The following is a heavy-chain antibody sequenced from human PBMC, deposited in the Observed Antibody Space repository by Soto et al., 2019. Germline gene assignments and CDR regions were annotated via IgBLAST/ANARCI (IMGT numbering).Heavy chain of an antibody. Sequence: SETLSLTCTVSGGSISSDYWSWIRQSPGKGLEWIGYIYSRGNTNYNPSLNSRVTISVDTSRTQFSLNLSSVTAADTAVYYCARGRPTDGYNSRHRDFDIWGPGTMVTVSS. D-gene: IGHD5-12*01. CDR2: IYSRGNT. J-gene: IGHJ3*02. V-gene: IGHV4-59*01. CDR3: ARGRPTDGYNSRHRDFDI. CDR1: GGSISSDY.